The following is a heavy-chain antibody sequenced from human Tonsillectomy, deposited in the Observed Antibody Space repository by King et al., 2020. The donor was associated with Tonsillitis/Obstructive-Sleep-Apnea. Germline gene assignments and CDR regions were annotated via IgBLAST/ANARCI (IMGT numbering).Heavy chain of an antibody. D-gene: IGHD4-17*01. Sequence: TLKESGPTLVKPTKTLTLTCTFSGFSLSTSGVGVGWTRQPPGKALEWLALIYWNDDKLYSPSLKSRLTITKDSSKNQVILTMPNIDPVDTATYSCAHTSRATVTLIDYWGQGTLVTVSS. CDR2: IYWNDDK. J-gene: IGHJ4*02. CDR1: GFSLSTSGVG. V-gene: IGHV2-5*01. CDR3: AHTSRATVTLIDY.